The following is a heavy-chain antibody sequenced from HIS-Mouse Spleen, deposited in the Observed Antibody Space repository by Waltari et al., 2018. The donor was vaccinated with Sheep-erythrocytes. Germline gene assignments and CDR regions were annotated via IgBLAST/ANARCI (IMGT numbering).Heavy chain of an antibody. CDR1: GFTFSSYS. Sequence: EVQLVESGGGLVKPGGSLRLSCAASGFTFSSYSMNWVRQAQGKRVEWDSCNSSSSSYIYYADSVKGRFTNSRNNAKNSLYLQMNSLRAEDTAVYYCARVASGATFDYWGQGTLVTVSS. V-gene: IGHV3-21*05. J-gene: IGHJ4*02. CDR3: ARVASGATFDY. D-gene: IGHD1-26*01. CDR2: NSSSSSYI.